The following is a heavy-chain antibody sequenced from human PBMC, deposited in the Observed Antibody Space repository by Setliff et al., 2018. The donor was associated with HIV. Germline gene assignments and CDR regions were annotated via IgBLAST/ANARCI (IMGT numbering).Heavy chain of an antibody. CDR2: INHSGST. D-gene: IGHD1-7*01. CDR1: GGSFSGYS. J-gene: IGHJ4*02. Sequence: SETLSLTCAVYGGSFSGYSWTWIRQPPGKGLEWIGEINHSGSTSYNPSLKSRLTISVDTSTNQFSLKLRSVTAADTAVYYCAREFRTGTYYFDYWGQGTLVTVSS. V-gene: IGHV4-34*09. CDR3: AREFRTGTYYFDY.